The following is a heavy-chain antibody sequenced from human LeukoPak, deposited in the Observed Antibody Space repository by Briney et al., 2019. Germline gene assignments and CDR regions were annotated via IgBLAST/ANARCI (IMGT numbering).Heavy chain of an antibody. CDR1: GFTFSSFA. CDR2: ISYDGSNK. CDR3: ARDRLYNYDSSGYRDY. J-gene: IGHJ4*02. Sequence: GGPPRLSCAASGFTFSSFAMHRVRQAPGQGLERVADISYDGSNKYYADTVNGPFTIARDNSKNTLYLQINSLTAEDTAGYYCARDRLYNYDSSGYRDYWGQGTLVTVSS. D-gene: IGHD3-22*01. V-gene: IGHV3-30-3*01.